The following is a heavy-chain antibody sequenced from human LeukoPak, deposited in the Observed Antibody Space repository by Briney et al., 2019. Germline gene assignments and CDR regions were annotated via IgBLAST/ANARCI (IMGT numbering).Heavy chain of an antibody. Sequence: SETLSLTCTVSGGSISSYYWSWIRQPAGKGLEGIGRIYTSGSTNYNPSLKSRVTISVDTSKNQFSLKLSSVTAADTAVYYCARVFTAAAGTHGFYYYYYYMDVWGKGTTVTISS. V-gene: IGHV4-4*07. D-gene: IGHD6-13*01. J-gene: IGHJ6*03. CDR2: IYTSGST. CDR3: ARVFTAAAGTHGFYYYYYYMDV. CDR1: GGSISSYY.